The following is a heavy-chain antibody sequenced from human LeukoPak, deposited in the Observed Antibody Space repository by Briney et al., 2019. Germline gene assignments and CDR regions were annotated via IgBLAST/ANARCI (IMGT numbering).Heavy chain of an antibody. V-gene: IGHV1-69*04. J-gene: IGHJ3*02. CDR2: IIPILGIA. Sequence: GSSVKVSCKASGGTFSSYAISWVRQAPGQGLEWMGRIIPILGIANYAQKFQGRVTITADKSTSTAYMELSSLRSEDTAVYYCARGRITYCSSTSCYIDAFDIWGQGTMVTVSS. D-gene: IGHD2-2*02. CDR1: GGTFSSYA. CDR3: ARGRITYCSSTSCYIDAFDI.